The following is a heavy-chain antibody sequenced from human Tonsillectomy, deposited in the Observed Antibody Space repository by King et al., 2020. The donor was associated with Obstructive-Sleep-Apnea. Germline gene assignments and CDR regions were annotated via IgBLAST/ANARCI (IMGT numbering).Heavy chain of an antibody. CDR2: ISYDGSNK. CDR3: ARPRRDGYNWDYYYYGMDV. D-gene: IGHD5-24*01. CDR1: GFTFSSYA. Sequence: VQLVESGGGVVQPGRSLRLSCAASGFTFSSYAMHWVRQAPGKGLEWVAVISYDGSNKYYADSVKGRFTISRDNSKKTLYLQMNSLRAEDTAVYYCARPRRDGYNWDYYYYGMDVWGQGTTVTVSS. J-gene: IGHJ6*02. V-gene: IGHV3-30-3*01.